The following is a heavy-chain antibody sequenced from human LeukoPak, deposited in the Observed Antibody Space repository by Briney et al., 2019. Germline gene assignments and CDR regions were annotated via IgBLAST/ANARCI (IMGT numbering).Heavy chain of an antibody. Sequence: GGSLRLSCAASGFTFSSFALSWVRQAPGKGLEWVSAISGSGASTYYADSVKGRFTISRDNSKNTLYLQMNRLRAEDTAVYYCAKVRDSSGYYEGNFDFWGQGTLVTVSS. V-gene: IGHV3-23*01. J-gene: IGHJ4*02. CDR2: ISGSGAST. CDR1: GFTFSSFA. D-gene: IGHD3-22*01. CDR3: AKVRDSSGYYEGNFDF.